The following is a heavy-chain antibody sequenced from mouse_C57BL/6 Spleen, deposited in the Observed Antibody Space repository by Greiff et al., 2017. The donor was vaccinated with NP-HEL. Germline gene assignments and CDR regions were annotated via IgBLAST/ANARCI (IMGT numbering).Heavy chain of an antibody. Sequence: EVQLQQSGAELVKPGASVKLSCTASGFNIKDYYMHWVKQRTEQGLEWIGRIDPEDGETKYATKFQGKATRTADTSSNTAYLQLSSLTSEDTAVYYCASYYSNYAWFAYWGQGTLVTVSA. CDR1: GFNIKDYY. CDR2: IDPEDGET. CDR3: ASYYSNYAWFAY. V-gene: IGHV14-2*01. D-gene: IGHD2-5*01. J-gene: IGHJ3*01.